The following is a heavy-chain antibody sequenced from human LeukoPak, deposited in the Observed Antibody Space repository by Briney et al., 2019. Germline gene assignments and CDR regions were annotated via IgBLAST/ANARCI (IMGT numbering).Heavy chain of an antibody. V-gene: IGHV1-69*06. CDR3: ARAGYSSSWYLSYYYYMDV. CDR2: IIPIFGTA. Sequence: SVKVSCKASGGTFSSYAISWVRQAPGQGLEWMGGIIPIFGTANYAQKFQGRVTITADKSTSTAYMELSSLRSEDTAVYYCARAGYSSSWYLSYYYYMDVWGKGTTVTVSS. D-gene: IGHD6-13*01. J-gene: IGHJ6*03. CDR1: GGTFSSYA.